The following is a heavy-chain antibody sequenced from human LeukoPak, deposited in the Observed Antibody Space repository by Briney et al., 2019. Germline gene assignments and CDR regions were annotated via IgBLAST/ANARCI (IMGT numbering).Heavy chain of an antibody. CDR2: ISGSGGST. D-gene: IGHD3-9*01. CDR1: GFTFSSDA. Sequence: GGSLRLSCAASGFTFSSDAMSWVRQAPGKGLEWVSAISGSGGSTYYADSVKGRFTISRDNSKNTLYLQMNSLRAEDTAVYYCARIGYYDILTGYLPTPFDYWGQGTLVTVSS. J-gene: IGHJ4*02. CDR3: ARIGYYDILTGYLPTPFDY. V-gene: IGHV3-23*01.